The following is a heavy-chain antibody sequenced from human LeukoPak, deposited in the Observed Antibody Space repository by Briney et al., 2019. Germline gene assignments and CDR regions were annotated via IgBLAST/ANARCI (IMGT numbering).Heavy chain of an antibody. CDR1: GFTVSSNY. Sequence: GGSLRLSCAASGFTVSSNYMSWVRQAPGKGLEWVSAISGSGGSTYYADSVKGRFTISRDNSKNTLYLQMNSLRAEDTAVYYCARDRADIVVVPAAHAEDYFDYWGQGTLVTVSS. CDR2: ISGSGGST. D-gene: IGHD2-2*01. V-gene: IGHV3-23*01. J-gene: IGHJ4*02. CDR3: ARDRADIVVVPAAHAEDYFDY.